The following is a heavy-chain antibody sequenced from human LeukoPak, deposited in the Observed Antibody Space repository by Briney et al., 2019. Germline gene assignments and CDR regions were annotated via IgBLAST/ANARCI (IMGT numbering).Heavy chain of an antibody. Sequence: GESLKISCKGSGYSFTSYWIGWVRQMPGKGLEWMGIIYPGDSDTSYSPSFQGQVTISADKSISTAYLQWSSLKASDTAMYYCASLGGATVASYAFDIWGQGTMVTVSS. CDR2: IYPGDSDT. CDR1: GYSFTSYW. J-gene: IGHJ3*02. CDR3: ASLGGATVASYAFDI. V-gene: IGHV5-51*01. D-gene: IGHD4-23*01.